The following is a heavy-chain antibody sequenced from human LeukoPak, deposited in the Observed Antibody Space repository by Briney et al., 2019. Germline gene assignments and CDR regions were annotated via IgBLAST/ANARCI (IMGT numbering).Heavy chain of an antibody. Sequence: ASVKVSCKASGYTFTSYYMHRVRQAPGQGLEWMGIINPSGGSTSYAQKFQGRVTMTRGTSTSTVYMELSSLRSEDTAVYYCARDKGALISRSITIFGVVPENWFDPWGQGTLVTVSS. D-gene: IGHD3-3*01. CDR2: INPSGGST. CDR3: ARDKGALISRSITIFGVVPENWFDP. V-gene: IGHV1-46*01. CDR1: GYTFTSYY. J-gene: IGHJ5*02.